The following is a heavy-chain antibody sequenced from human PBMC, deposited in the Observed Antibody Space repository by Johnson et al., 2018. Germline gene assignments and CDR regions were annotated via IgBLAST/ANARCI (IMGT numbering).Heavy chain of an antibody. CDR1: GFTFSSYA. D-gene: IGHD4/OR15-4a*01. Sequence: QVQLVQSGGGVVQPGRSLRLSCAASGFTFSSYAMHWVRQAPGKGLEWVAVISYDGSNKYYADSVKGRFTISRDNSKNTLYLQMNSLRAEDTAVYYCARDPNDYLANYYYYMDVWGKGTTVTVSS. CDR3: ARDPNDYLANYYYYMDV. CDR2: ISYDGSNK. J-gene: IGHJ6*03. V-gene: IGHV3-30-3*01.